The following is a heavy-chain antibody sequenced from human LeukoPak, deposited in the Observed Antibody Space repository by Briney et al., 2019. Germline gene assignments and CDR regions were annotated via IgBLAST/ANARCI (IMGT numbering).Heavy chain of an antibody. Sequence: ASVKVSCKASGYTFTSYDINWGRQATGQGLEGMRWMNPNSGNTGYAQKFQGRVTMTRNTSISTAYMELSSLRSEDTAVYYWARVSVAGSGYWGQGTLVTVSS. D-gene: IGHD6-19*01. CDR1: GYTFTSYD. CDR3: ARVSVAGSGY. CDR2: MNPNSGNT. V-gene: IGHV1-8*01. J-gene: IGHJ4*02.